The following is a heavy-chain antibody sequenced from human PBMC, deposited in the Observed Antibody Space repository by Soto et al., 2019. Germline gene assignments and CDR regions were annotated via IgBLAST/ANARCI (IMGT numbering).Heavy chain of an antibody. Sequence: SETLSLTCTVSGGSISSYYWSWIRQPPGKGLEWIGSVYYDGNTNYNPSLKSRLSISIDVSKKQFSLNLSSVTAADTAVYYCVRENYDILTGFYRPHFGMDVWGQGTTVTVSS. V-gene: IGHV4-4*08. CDR3: VRENYDILTGFYRPHFGMDV. CDR1: GGSISSYY. CDR2: VYYDGNT. J-gene: IGHJ6*02. D-gene: IGHD3-9*01.